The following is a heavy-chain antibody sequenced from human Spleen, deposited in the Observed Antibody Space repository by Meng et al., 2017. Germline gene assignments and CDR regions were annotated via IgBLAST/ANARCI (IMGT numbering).Heavy chain of an antibody. CDR1: GFTFSDHY. V-gene: IGHV3-66*01. CDR3: ATRGV. J-gene: IGHJ4*02. CDR2: IHGGGNA. Sequence: EVQLLESGGGLVQPGGSLRLSCAASGFTFSDHYMDWVRQAPGKGLDWVSIIHGGGNAYYAESVKGRFVISRDISKNIIYLQMNSLRVEDTAVYYCATRGVWGQGALVTVSS. D-gene: IGHD3-10*01.